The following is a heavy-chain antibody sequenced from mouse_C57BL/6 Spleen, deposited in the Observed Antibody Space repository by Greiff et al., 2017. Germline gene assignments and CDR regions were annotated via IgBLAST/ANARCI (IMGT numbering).Heavy chain of an antibody. V-gene: IGHV5-9*01. Sequence: EVQLVESGGGLVKPGGSLKLSCAASGFTFSSYTMSWVRQTPEKRLEWVATISGGGGNTYYPDSVKGRFTISRDNAKNTLYLQMSSLRSEDTALYYCANYDYDGAMDYWGQGTSVTVSS. CDR1: GFTFSSYT. CDR3: ANYDYDGAMDY. J-gene: IGHJ4*01. CDR2: ISGGGGNT. D-gene: IGHD2-4*01.